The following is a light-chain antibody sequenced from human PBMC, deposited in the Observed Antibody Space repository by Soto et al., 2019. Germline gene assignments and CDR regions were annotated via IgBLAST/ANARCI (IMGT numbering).Light chain of an antibody. CDR2: DAS. J-gene: IGKJ4*01. CDR3: QQRGNWPLT. CDR1: QSVGSY. Sequence: EIVLTQSPATLSLSPGERATLSCRASQSVGSYLACYQQKPRQAPRLLIYDASNRATGIPARFSGSGSGTDFTLTITSLEPEDFAVYYCQQRGNWPLTFGGGTKVEIK. V-gene: IGKV3-11*01.